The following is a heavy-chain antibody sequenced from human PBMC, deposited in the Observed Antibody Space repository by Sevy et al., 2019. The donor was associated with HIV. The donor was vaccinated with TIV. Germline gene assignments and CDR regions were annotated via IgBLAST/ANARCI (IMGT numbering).Heavy chain of an antibody. CDR1: GFTLSSYW. D-gene: IGHD3-22*01. CDR2: IKQDGSEK. J-gene: IGHJ4*02. Sequence: GGSLRLSCAASGFTLSSYWMSWVRQAPGKGLEWVANIKQDGSEKNYVDSVKGRFTISRDNAKNSLYLQMNSLGVEDTAAYYCARARAYYYDNSGYSFDYWGQGTLVTVSS. V-gene: IGHV3-7*01. CDR3: ARARAYYYDNSGYSFDY.